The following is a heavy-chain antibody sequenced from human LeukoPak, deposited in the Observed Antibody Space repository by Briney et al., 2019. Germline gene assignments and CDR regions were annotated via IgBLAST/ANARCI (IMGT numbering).Heavy chain of an antibody. CDR3: ARARYSSSSFDP. CDR2: INPNSGGT. J-gene: IGHJ5*02. D-gene: IGHD6-6*01. CDR1: RYTFTGYY. V-gene: IGHV1-2*04. Sequence: ASVKVSCKASRYTFTGYYMHWVRQAPGQGLEWMGWINPNSGGTNYAQKFQGWVTMTRDTSISTAYMELSRLRSDDTAVYYCARARYSSSSFDPWGQGTLVTVSS.